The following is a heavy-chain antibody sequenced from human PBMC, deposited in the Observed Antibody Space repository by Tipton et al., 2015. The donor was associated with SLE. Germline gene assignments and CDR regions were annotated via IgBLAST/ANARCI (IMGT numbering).Heavy chain of an antibody. Sequence: TLSLTCTVSGDSISSYYWSWIRQPPGKGLEWIGYIYYSGSTKYNPSLKSRVTISVDTSKNQFSLKLSSVTAADTAVYYCASRGAAAAPGWYFDLWGRGTLVTASS. CDR1: GDSISSYY. J-gene: IGHJ2*01. V-gene: IGHV4-59*12. CDR2: IYYSGST. D-gene: IGHD6-13*01. CDR3: ASRGAAAAPGWYFDL.